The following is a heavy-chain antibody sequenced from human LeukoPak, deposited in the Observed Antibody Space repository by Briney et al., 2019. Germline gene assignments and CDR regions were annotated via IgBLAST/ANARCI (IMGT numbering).Heavy chain of an antibody. CDR1: GFTFSSYA. Sequence: GGSLRLSCVASGFTFSSYAMNWVRQAPGQRLEWVSSITSGSSYIYYADSVKGRFTISRDNAKSSLYLQMDSLRAEDTAVYYCARDPYSGNYGAYYYYYMDVWGKGTTVTISS. CDR3: ARDPYSGNYGAYYYYYMDV. V-gene: IGHV3-21*01. J-gene: IGHJ6*03. D-gene: IGHD1-26*01. CDR2: ITSGSSYI.